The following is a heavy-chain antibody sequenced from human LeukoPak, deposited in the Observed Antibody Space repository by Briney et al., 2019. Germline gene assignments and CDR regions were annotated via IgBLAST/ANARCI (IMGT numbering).Heavy chain of an antibody. CDR2: ISDSGGST. CDR1: GFTFSSYA. CDR3: AKRIAAAGGNDAFDI. J-gene: IGHJ3*02. V-gene: IGHV3-23*01. D-gene: IGHD6-13*01. Sequence: PGGSLRLSCAASGFTFSSYAMSWVRQDPGKGLEWVSAISDSGGSTYYADSVKGRFTISRDNSKNTLYLQMNSLRAADTAVYYCAKRIAAAGGNDAFDIWGQGTMVTVSS.